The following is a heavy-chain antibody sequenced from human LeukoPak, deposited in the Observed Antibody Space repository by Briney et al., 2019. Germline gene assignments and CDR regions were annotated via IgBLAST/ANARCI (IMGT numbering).Heavy chain of an antibody. V-gene: IGHV4-39*01. CDR1: GFTFSSYE. D-gene: IGHD3-10*01. J-gene: IGHJ4*02. Sequence: GSLRLSCAASGFTFSSYEMNWVRQPPGKGLEWIGSIDYSGSTYYNPSLKSRLTISVHTSKKQFSLQLNSVTAADTAVYYCARRGGYGSGLIWIYYFDYWGQGTLVTVSS. CDR3: ARRGGYGSGLIWIYYFDY. CDR2: IDYSGST.